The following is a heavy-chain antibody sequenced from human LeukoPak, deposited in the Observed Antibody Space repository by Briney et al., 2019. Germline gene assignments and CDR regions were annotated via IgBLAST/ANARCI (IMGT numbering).Heavy chain of an antibody. CDR1: GFIFTSFA. D-gene: IGHD6-25*01. CDR3: ARDLTAANYDAFDI. CDR2: ISFDGTDK. J-gene: IGHJ3*02. V-gene: IGHV3-30*04. Sequence: GGSLRLSCAASGFIFTSFAIHWVRQAPGKGLEGVAVISFDGTDKYYADSVKGRFTISRDNSKNTLHLQMNSLRGEDTAVYYCARDLTAANYDAFDIWGHGTMVTVSS.